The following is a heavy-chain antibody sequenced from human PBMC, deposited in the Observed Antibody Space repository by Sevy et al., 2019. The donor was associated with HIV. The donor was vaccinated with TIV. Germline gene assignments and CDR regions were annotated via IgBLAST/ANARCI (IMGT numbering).Heavy chain of an antibody. CDR1: GDSITRSNYY. CDR2: IYYSGRT. Sequence: SETLSLTCTVSGDSITRSNYYWAWIRQPPGRGLEWIGSIYYSGRTYYNPSLKSRVTFSVDTSRNRFSLRLSSVTAATPPPSVRGVPFSGDTSGTRFSLGLRSVTAAETALYYCARYPADQYDRTGYNTRGGYFDSWGQGTLVTVSS. D-gene: IGHD3-10*01. CDR3: GVPFSGDTSGTRFSLGLRSVTAAETALYYCARYPADQYDRTGYNTRGGYFDS. V-gene: IGHV4-39*01. J-gene: IGHJ4*02.